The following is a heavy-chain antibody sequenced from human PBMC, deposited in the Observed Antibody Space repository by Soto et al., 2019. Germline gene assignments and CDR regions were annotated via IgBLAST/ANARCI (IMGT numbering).Heavy chain of an antibody. Sequence: EVQLLESGGGLVQPGGSLRLYCAASGFTFSSYAMSWVRQAPGKGLEWVSAISGSGGSTYYADSVKGRFTISRAKSKNTLYLQMNSLRAEDKAVYYIARQKLLWGMRIGEYDSSGYYDGSYFDYWGQGTLVTVSS. CDR2: ISGSGGST. J-gene: IGHJ4*02. CDR1: GFTFSSYA. D-gene: IGHD3-22*01. V-gene: IGHV3-23*01. CDR3: ARQKLLWGMRIGEYDSSGYYDGSYFDY.